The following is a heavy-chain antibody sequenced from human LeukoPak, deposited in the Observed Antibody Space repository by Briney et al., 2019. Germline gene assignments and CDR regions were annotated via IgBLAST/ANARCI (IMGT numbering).Heavy chain of an antibody. J-gene: IGHJ4*02. CDR3: ARIEYSSSSGPDY. CDR2: IYPGDSDT. V-gene: IGHV5-51*01. CDR1: GYIFSTYW. D-gene: IGHD6-6*01. Sequence: GESLQISCKGSGYIFSTYWIAWVRQVPGKGLEWMGIIYPGDSDTRYSPSFQGQVSISADKSISTAYLQWSSLKASDAGMYYCARIEYSSSSGPDYWGQGTLVTVSS.